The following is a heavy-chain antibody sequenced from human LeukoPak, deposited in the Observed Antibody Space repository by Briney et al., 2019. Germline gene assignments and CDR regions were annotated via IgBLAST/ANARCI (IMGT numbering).Heavy chain of an antibody. D-gene: IGHD3-3*01. V-gene: IGHV1-46*01. Sequence: GASVKVSCKAFGYTFTGYWMHWVRQAPGQGPEWMGVISPSGGSTIYAQEFQDRVTITRDTSASTAYMELSSLRSEDMAVYYCARARYETRIWPKSRYDYYHYMDVWGKGTTVTVSS. CDR1: GYTFTGYW. CDR3: ARARYETRIWPKSRYDYYHYMDV. CDR2: ISPSGGST. J-gene: IGHJ6*03.